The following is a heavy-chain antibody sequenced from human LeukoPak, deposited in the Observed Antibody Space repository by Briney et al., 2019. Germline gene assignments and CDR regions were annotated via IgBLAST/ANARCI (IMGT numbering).Heavy chain of an antibody. D-gene: IGHD2-21*02. CDR2: INPSGGST. CDR3: AREVEVVTAISFFGAFDI. Sequence: ASVKVSCKASGYTFTSYYMHWARQAPGQGLEWMGIINPSGGSTSYAQKFQGRVTMTRDTSTSTVYMELSSLRSEDTAVYYRAREVEVVTAISFFGAFDIWGQGTMVTVSS. J-gene: IGHJ3*02. V-gene: IGHV1-46*01. CDR1: GYTFTSYY.